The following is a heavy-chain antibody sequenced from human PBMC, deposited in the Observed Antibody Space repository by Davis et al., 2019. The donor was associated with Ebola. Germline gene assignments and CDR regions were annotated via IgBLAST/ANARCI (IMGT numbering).Heavy chain of an antibody. Sequence: AASVKVSCKASGGTFSSYAISWVRQAPGQGLEWMGGIIPIFGTANYAQKLQGRVTMTTDTSTSTAYMELRSLRSDDTAVYYCARAVSYYGSGIDYWGQGTLVTVSS. CDR1: GGTFSSYA. V-gene: IGHV1-69*05. D-gene: IGHD3-10*01. CDR2: IIPIFGTA. CDR3: ARAVSYYGSGIDY. J-gene: IGHJ4*02.